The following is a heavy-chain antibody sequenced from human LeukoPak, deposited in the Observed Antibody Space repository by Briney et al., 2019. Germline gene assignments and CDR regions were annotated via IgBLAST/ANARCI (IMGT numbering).Heavy chain of an antibody. Sequence: ASVKVSCKASGYTFGDYYMHWVRQAPGRGLEWMGWINPNSGGTNYAQKFRGRVTMTRDTSITTAYMELSTVTSDDTAVYFCAREPRRHFDYWGQGTLVTVSS. J-gene: IGHJ4*02. CDR1: GYTFGDYY. CDR3: AREPRRHFDY. V-gene: IGHV1-2*02. CDR2: INPNSGGT.